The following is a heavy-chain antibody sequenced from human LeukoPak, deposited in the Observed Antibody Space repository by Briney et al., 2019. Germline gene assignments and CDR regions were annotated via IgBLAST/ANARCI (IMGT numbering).Heavy chain of an antibody. V-gene: IGHV3-23*01. J-gene: IGHJ4*02. CDR3: AQIHDHGDYVAF. CDR2: ISGSGGTT. D-gene: IGHD1-1*01. CDR1: GFTFRNYG. Sequence: GGYLRLSCAASGFTFRNYGMTWVRQAPGKGLEWVAGISGSGGTTHYSDSVKGRCTISRDNSKNTLSLQINSLRAEDTAVYYCAQIHDHGDYVAFWGQGALVTVSS.